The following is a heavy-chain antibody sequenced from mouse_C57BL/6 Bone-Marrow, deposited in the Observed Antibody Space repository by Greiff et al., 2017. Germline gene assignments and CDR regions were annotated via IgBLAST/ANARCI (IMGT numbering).Heavy chain of an antibody. CDR3: ARQGGDY. J-gene: IGHJ2*01. V-gene: IGHV5-12*01. CDR2: ISNGGGST. Sequence: VQLKESGGGLVQPGGSLKLSCAASGFTFSDYYMYWVRQTPEKRLEWVAYISNGGGSTYYPDTVKGRFTISRDNAKNTLYLQMSRLKSEDTAMYYCARQGGDYWGQGTTLTVSS. CDR1: GFTFSDYY.